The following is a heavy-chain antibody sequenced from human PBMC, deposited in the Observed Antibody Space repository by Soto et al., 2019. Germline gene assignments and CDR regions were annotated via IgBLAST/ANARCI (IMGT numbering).Heavy chain of an antibody. V-gene: IGHV3-23*01. J-gene: IGHJ6*02. CDR1: GFTFSSYA. CDR3: AKDITYYDFWSGYGYGMDV. CDR2: ISGSGGST. D-gene: IGHD3-3*01. Sequence: EVQLLESGGGLVQPGGSLRLSCAASGFTFSSYAMSWVRQAPGKGLEWVSAISGSGGSTYYADSVKGRFTISRDNSKNTLYLQMNSLRAEDTAVYYCAKDITYYDFWSGYGYGMDVWGQGTTVTVSS.